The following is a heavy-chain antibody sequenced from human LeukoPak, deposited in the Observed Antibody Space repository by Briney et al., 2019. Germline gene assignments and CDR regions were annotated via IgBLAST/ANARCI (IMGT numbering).Heavy chain of an antibody. CDR3: ANHPPQVLRFLEWPGHYFDY. D-gene: IGHD3-3*01. CDR2: IYYSGST. J-gene: IGHJ4*02. V-gene: IGHV4-39*01. Sequence: SETLSLTCTVSGGSISSSSYYWGWIRQPPGKGLEWIGSIYYSGSTYYNPSLKSRVTISVDTSKNQFSLKLSSVTAADTAVYYCANHPPQVLRFLEWPGHYFDYWGQGTLVTVSS. CDR1: GGSISSSSYY.